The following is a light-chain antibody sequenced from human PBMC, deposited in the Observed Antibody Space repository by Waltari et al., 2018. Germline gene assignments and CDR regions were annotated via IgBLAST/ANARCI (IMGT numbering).Light chain of an antibody. CDR3: QTGGHGTWV. Sequence: QLVLTQSPSASASLGASVKLTCTLSSGHSTNVIAWLQKRPEKGPRYLMKVNSDGSHNKGDKIPDRFSGCSSGAERYLTICRLQSEDEADYDGQTGGHGTWVFGGGTKLTVL. CDR1: SGHSTNV. V-gene: IGLV4-69*01. CDR2: VNSDGSH. J-gene: IGLJ3*02.